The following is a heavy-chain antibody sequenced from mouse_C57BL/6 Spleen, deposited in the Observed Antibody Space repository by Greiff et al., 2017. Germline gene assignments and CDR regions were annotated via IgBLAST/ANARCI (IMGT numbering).Heavy chain of an antibody. J-gene: IGHJ4*01. CDR3: ARKTGAMDY. Sequence: QVQLQQPGAELVRPGTSVKLSCKASGYTFTSYWMHWVKQRPGQGLEWIGVIDPSDSYTNYNQKFKGKATLTVDTSSSTAYMQLSSLTSEDSAVYYWARKTGAMDYWGQGTSVTVSS. CDR2: IDPSDSYT. CDR1: GYTFTSYW. V-gene: IGHV1-59*01.